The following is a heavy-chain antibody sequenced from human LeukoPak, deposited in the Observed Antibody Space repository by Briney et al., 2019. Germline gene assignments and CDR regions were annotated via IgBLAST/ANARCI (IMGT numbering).Heavy chain of an antibody. V-gene: IGHV4-59*01. J-gene: IGHJ5*02. CDR2: IYYSGST. D-gene: IGHD5-18*01. CDR3: AIECSNGYVDNWFVR. Sequence: SETLSLTCTVSGGSISSYYWNWTRQPPGKGLEWIGDIYYSGSTNYNPSLKRRVTMTVDPSKHQLSLKLSAVTAADTAVYYCAIECSNGYVDNWFVRWGQGGLVTVCS. CDR1: GGSISSYY.